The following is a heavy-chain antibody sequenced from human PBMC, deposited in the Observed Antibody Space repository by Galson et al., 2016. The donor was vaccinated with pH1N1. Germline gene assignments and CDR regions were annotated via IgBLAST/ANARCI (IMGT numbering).Heavy chain of an antibody. CDR2: VDPEDRKT. CDR3: ATRGYRTLEAVDH. D-gene: IGHD2-8*01. V-gene: IGHV1-69-2*01. J-gene: IGHJ4*02. CDR1: GYTFTDFY. Sequence: VKVSCKVSGYTFTDFYIHWVRQAPGKGLEWVGLVDPEDRKTIYADKFQDRVTITADTSTDTAYMERSSLSSEDTAVYFCATRGYRTLEAVDHWGQGTLVTVSS.